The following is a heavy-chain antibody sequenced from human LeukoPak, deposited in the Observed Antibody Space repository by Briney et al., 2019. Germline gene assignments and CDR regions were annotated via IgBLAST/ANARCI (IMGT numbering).Heavy chain of an antibody. D-gene: IGHD2-21*02. CDR1: GFTFCNHE. CDR3: ARDRGVTLFYYGMDV. CDR2: ISSSGSTI. Sequence: PGGSLRLSCAASGFTFCNHEMNWVRQAPGKGLEWVSYISSSGSTIYYADSVKGRFTISRDNAKNSLYLQMNSLRAEDTAVYYCARDRGVTLFYYGMDVWGQGTTVTVSS. V-gene: IGHV3-48*03. J-gene: IGHJ6*02.